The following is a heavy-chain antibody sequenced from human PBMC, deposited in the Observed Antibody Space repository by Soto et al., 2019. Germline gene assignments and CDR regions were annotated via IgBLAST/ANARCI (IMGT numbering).Heavy chain of an antibody. CDR3: AREDSSDAFDI. J-gene: IGHJ3*02. V-gene: IGHV3-30-3*01. CDR2: ISYDGSNK. D-gene: IGHD3-22*01. CDR1: GFTFSSYA. Sequence: GGSLRLSCAASGFTFSSYAMHWVRQAPGKGLEWVAVISYDGSNKYYADSVKGRITISRDNSKNTLYLQMNSLRAEDTAVYYCAREDSSDAFDIWGQGTMVTVSS.